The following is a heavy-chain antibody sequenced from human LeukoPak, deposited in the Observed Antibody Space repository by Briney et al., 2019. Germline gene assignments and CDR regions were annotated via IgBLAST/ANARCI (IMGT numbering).Heavy chain of an antibody. V-gene: IGHV1-18*01. CDR3: AREWFGELSLDY. J-gene: IGHJ4*02. CDR2: ISSYNGNT. Sequence: ASVKVSFKASGYTFTSYGISWVRQAPGQGLAWMGWISSYNGNTNYAQKLQGRVTMSTDTSTGTAYMELRSLRSDDTAVYYCAREWFGELSLDYWGQGTLVTVSS. CDR1: GYTFTSYG. D-gene: IGHD3-10*01.